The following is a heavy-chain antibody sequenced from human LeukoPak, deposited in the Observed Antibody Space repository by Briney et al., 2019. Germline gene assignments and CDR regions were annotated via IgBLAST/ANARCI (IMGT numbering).Heavy chain of an antibody. V-gene: IGHV3-23*01. CDR2: ISGSGGST. CDR1: GFTFSSYA. D-gene: IGHD3-16*02. J-gene: IGHJ4*02. Sequence: GGSLRLSCAASGFTFSSYAMSWVRQAPGKGLEWVPAISGSGGSTYYADSVKGRFTISRDNSKNTLYLQMNSLRAEDTAVYYCAKDEFYVWGSYRYTGVPYWGQGTLVTVSS. CDR3: AKDEFYVWGSYRYTGVPY.